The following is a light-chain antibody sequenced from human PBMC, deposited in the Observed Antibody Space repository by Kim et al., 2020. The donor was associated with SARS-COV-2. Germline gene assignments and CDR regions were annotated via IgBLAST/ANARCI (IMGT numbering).Light chain of an antibody. Sequence: SVPPRQTACTTCPGDKLGDKYACWYQQRPGQSPVLVIYQDSKRPSGIPERFSGSNSGNTATLTISGTQAMDEADYYCQAWDSSTYVFGTGTKVTVL. CDR2: QDS. CDR1: KLGDKY. J-gene: IGLJ1*01. V-gene: IGLV3-1*01. CDR3: QAWDSSTYV.